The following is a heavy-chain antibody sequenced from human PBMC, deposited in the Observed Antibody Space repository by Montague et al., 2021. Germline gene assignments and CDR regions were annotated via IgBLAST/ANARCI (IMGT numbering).Heavy chain of an antibody. D-gene: IGHD4/OR15-4a*01. CDR3: ARNPAYGALDY. CDR2: VNPDGSQV. CDR1: GLIFSHSW. Sequence: SLRLSCAASGLIFSHSWMAWVRLPPGKGLEWVAGVNPDGSQVGYVESVKGRFTVSKDNAKNSLFLQMNSLRGDDTALYYCARNPAYGALDYWGHGTRVTVSS. V-gene: IGHV3-7*03. J-gene: IGHJ4*01.